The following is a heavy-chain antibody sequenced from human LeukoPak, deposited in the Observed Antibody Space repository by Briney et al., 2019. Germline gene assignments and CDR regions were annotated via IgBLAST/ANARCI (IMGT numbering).Heavy chain of an antibody. CDR3: ARVPEYSGSYYGLFDY. Sequence: SETLSLTCAVYGGSFSGYYWSWIRQPPGKGLEWIGEINHSGSTNYNPSLKSRVTISVATSKNQFSLKLSSVTAADTAVYYCARVPEYSGSYYGLFDYWGQGTLVTVSS. CDR2: INHSGST. J-gene: IGHJ4*02. CDR1: GGSFSGYY. D-gene: IGHD1-26*01. V-gene: IGHV4-34*01.